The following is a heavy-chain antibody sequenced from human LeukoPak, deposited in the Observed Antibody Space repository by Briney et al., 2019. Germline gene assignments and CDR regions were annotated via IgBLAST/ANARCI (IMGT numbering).Heavy chain of an antibody. D-gene: IGHD6-6*01. CDR3: ANYWKGQLVLVFFQH. J-gene: IGHJ1*01. CDR2: ISSDGSNK. Sequence: PGGSLRLSCAASGFTFSSYGMYWVRQAPGKGLEWVAVISSDGSNKYYSDSVKGRFTISRDNSKNTLYLQMNSLRAEDTAVYYCANYWKGQLVLVFFQHWGQGTLVTVSS. V-gene: IGHV3-30*18. CDR1: GFTFSSYG.